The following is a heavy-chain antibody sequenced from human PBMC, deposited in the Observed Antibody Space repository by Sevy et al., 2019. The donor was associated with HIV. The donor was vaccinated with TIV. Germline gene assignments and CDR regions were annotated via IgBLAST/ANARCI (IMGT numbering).Heavy chain of an antibody. CDR1: GGSISSYY. CDR3: ARDSGSILWFGELFRYYYYGMDV. CDR2: IYYSGST. Sequence: SDTLSLTCTVSGGSISSYYWSWIRQPPGKGLEWIGYIYYSGSTNYNPSLKSRVTISVDTSKNQFSLKLSSVTAADTAVYYCARDSGSILWFGELFRYYYYGMDVWGQGTTVTVSS. V-gene: IGHV4-59*01. J-gene: IGHJ6*02. D-gene: IGHD3-10*01.